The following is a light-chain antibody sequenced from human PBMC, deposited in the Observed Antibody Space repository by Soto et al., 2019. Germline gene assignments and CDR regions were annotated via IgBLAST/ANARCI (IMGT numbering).Light chain of an antibody. Sequence: QLVLTQSSSASASLGSSVKLTCTLDSGHSRYIIAWHQQQPGEAPRYLMRLGGGGSYNKGSGVPDRFSDFSSGADRYLTIPNLQSEDEAYYYCETWGINTVVFGGGTKLTVL. CDR1: SGHSRYI. V-gene: IGLV4-60*03. J-gene: IGLJ2*01. CDR2: LGGGGSY. CDR3: ETWGINTVV.